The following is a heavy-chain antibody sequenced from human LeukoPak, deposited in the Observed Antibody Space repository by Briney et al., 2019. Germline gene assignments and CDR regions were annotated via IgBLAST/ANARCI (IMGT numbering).Heavy chain of an antibody. J-gene: IGHJ4*02. Sequence: PSETLSLTCFVSGGSICTNSYYWGWVRQPPGKGLEWIGSIFYSGNTYYNPSFRSRVSISVDTSKNQFSLKLFSVTAVDTAVYYCARVDIVTVPSANFDCWGQGTLVTVSS. V-gene: IGHV4-39*01. CDR3: ARVDIVTVPSANFDC. D-gene: IGHD2-15*01. CDR1: GGSICTNSYY. CDR2: IFYSGNT.